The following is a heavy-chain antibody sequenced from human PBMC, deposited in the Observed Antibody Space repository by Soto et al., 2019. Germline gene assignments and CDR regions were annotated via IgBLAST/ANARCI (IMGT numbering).Heavy chain of an antibody. Sequence: QVQLVQSGAEVKKPGSSVRVSCKASGDTFNSQTFSRVRQAPGQGLDWMGRILPLLDIANFAQKFQGRLTLSADTSTTTAHMELSSLSSEDTAIYYCATFYRGTWGKVTLVTVSA. CDR1: GDTFNSQT. D-gene: IGHD1-26*01. CDR3: ATFYRGT. CDR2: ILPLLDIA. J-gene: IGHJ4*02. V-gene: IGHV1-69*02.